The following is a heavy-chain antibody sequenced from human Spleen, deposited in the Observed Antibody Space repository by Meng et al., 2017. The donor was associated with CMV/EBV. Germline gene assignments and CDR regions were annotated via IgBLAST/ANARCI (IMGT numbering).Heavy chain of an antibody. CDR1: GFSFSNYW. CDR3: FGSGGS. CDR2: INQDGSEK. V-gene: IGHV3-7*01. D-gene: IGHD3-3*01. J-gene: IGHJ5*01. Sequence: GGSLRLSCAASGFSFSNYWMTWVRQAPGKGLEWVANINQDGSEKYYVDSVKGRFTISRDSAKSSLYLQMNSLRVEDTAVYYCFGSGGSWGHGTLVTVSS.